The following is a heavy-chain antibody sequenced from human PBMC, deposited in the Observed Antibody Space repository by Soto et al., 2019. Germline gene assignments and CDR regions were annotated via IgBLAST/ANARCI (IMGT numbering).Heavy chain of an antibody. V-gene: IGHV3-23*01. CDR3: AKERDSRGYYDY. CDR2: VSGSGDRT. CDR1: GFTFSNYA. Sequence: SGGSLRLSCAASGFTFSNYAMTWVRQAPGKGLDWVSAVSGSGDRTWYADSVKGRFTISRDNSKNTLYLQMNSLRAEDTAVYYCAKERDSRGYYDYWGQGALVTVSS. D-gene: IGHD3-22*01. J-gene: IGHJ4*02.